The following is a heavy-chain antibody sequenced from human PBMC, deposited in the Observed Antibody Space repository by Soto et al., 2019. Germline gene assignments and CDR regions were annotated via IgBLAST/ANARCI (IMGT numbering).Heavy chain of an antibody. V-gene: IGHV1-18*01. D-gene: IGHD2-2*01. CDR2: ISPKSGSI. J-gene: IGHJ6*02. Sequence: ASVKVSCKTSVYTFTRNGISWMRQAPGQGRERMGWISPKSGSIKYAQKFQGRAIMTTDTSTSTAYMELRSLRSDYRPVYYGVNDRGSNSWASSDVWG. CDR3: VNDRGSNSWASSDV. CDR1: VYTFTRNG.